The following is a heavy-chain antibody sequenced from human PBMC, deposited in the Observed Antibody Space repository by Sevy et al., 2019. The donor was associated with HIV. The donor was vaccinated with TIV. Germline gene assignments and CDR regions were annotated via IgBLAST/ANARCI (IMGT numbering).Heavy chain of an antibody. J-gene: IGHJ6*02. Sequence: GGPLRLSCAASGFTFSDAWMTWVRQAPGKGLEWVGRIKTKTDGGTTDYAAPVKGRFTISRDDSKNTVYLQMNSMETEDTAVYYCQWFGAFYFYGMDVWGHGTTVTVSS. CDR2: IKTKTDGGTT. CDR3: QWFGAFYFYGMDV. V-gene: IGHV3-15*01. D-gene: IGHD3-10*01. CDR1: GFTFSDAW.